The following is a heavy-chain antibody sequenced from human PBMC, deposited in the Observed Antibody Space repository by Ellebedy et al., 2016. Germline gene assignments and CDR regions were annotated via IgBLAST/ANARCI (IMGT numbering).Heavy chain of an antibody. CDR3: ALHWGVGGRGLN. CDR1: GFTLSDHY. Sequence: GGSLRLSCAASGFTLSDHYMDWVRQAPGKGLEWVGRSKNKINSYTSEYAASGQGRFTISRDDSRKSVELKMNSLITGDTAVYYCALHWGVGGRGLNWGQGTLVTVSS. J-gene: IGHJ4*02. CDR2: SKNKINSYTS. V-gene: IGHV3-72*01. D-gene: IGHD2-15*01.